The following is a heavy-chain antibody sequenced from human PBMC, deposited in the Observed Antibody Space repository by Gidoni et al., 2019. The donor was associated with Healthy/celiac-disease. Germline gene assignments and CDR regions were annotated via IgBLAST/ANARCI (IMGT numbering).Heavy chain of an antibody. CDR3: AKDIAGYCSGGSCYSGFDY. V-gene: IGHV3-9*01. D-gene: IGHD2-15*01. J-gene: IGHJ4*02. CDR2: ISGNSGSI. CDR1: GFTFDYYA. Sequence: EVQLVESGGGLVQPGRSLRLSCAASGFTFDYYALHWVRQAPGKGLEWVSGISGNSGSIGYADSVKGRFTISRDNAKNSLFLQMNSLRAEDTALYYCAKDIAGYCSGGSCYSGFDYWGQGTLVTVSS.